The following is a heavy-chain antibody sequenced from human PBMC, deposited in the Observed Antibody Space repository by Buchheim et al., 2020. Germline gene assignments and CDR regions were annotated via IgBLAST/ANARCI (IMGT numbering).Heavy chain of an antibody. CDR2: ISWGSGNI. J-gene: IGHJ5*01. CDR3: SKADYTSNWFDS. V-gene: IGHV3-9*01. CDR1: GFTFDDYT. D-gene: IGHD2-2*02. Sequence: EVQLVESGGGLVQPGRSLRLSCAASGFTFDDYTMHWVRQAPGKGLEWVSGISWGSGNIGYADSVKGRFAISRDTAKNSLYLVMHSLRPDDTALYYCSKADYTSNWFDSWGQGTL.